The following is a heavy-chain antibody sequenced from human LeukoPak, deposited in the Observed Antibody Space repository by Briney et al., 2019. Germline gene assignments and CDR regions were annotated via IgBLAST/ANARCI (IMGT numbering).Heavy chain of an antibody. Sequence: PSETLSLTCTVSGGSISSGSYYWGWIRQPPGKGLEWIGSIYYSGSTYYNPSLKSRVTISVDTSKNQFSLKLSSVTAADTAVYYCAREGRYYYYYMDVWGKGTTVTVSS. CDR1: GGSISSGSYY. CDR3: AREGRYYYYYMDV. CDR2: IYYSGST. V-gene: IGHV4-39*02. J-gene: IGHJ6*03.